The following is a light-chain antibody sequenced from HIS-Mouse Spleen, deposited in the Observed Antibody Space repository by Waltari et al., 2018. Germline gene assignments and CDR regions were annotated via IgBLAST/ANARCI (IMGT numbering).Light chain of an antibody. J-gene: IGKJ2*01. CDR2: EAS. Sequence: AIRMTQSPSSLSASTGDRVTITCRASQGISSYLAWYQQKPGKAPKLLIYEASTLQSGVPSRFSGSGSGTDFTLTISCLQSEDFATYYCQQYYSYPYTFGQGTKLEIK. CDR1: QGISSY. V-gene: IGKV1-8*01. CDR3: QQYYSYPYT.